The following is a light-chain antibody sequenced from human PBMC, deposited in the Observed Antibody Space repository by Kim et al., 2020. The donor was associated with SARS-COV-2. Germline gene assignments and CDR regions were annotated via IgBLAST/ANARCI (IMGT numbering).Light chain of an antibody. CDR2: GNN. V-gene: IGLV1-40*01. J-gene: IGLJ3*02. CDR3: QSYDSSLSGWV. Sequence: QPVLTQPPSVSGAPGQRVTISCTGSSSNIGAGYDVHWYQQLPGTAPKLLIYGNNNRPSGVPERFSGSRSGTSASLAITGLQAEDEADYYCQSYDSSLSGWVFGGGTQLTVL. CDR1: SSNIGAGYD.